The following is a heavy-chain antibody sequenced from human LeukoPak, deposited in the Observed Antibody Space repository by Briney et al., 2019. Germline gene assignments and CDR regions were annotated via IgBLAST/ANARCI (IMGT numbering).Heavy chain of an antibody. V-gene: IGHV1-46*01. CDR1: GYTFTSYY. CDR3: ARADPPYYYDSSGYPLDY. Sequence: ASVKVSCKASGYTFTSYYMHWVRQAPGQGLEWMGIINPSGGSTSYAQKFQGRVTMTRDMPTSTVYMELSSLRSEDTAVYYCARADPPYYYDSSGYPLDYWGQGTLVTVSS. CDR2: INPSGGST. J-gene: IGHJ4*02. D-gene: IGHD3-22*01.